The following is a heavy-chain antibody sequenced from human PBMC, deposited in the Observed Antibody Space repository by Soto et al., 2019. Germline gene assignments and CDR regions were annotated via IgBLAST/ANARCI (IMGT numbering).Heavy chain of an antibody. J-gene: IGHJ4*02. D-gene: IGHD3-22*01. Sequence: PSRTLALTCTASHGSLTQSSYHCAWIPQPPAQGLGWIGSIYYSGSTYYKPSLKSRVTISVDTSKNQFSLKLSSVTAADTAVYYCARLVYDSSGYRPGWGQGTLVTVS. V-gene: IGHV4-39*01. CDR3: ARLVYDSSGYRPG. CDR1: HGSLTQSSYH. CDR2: IYYSGST.